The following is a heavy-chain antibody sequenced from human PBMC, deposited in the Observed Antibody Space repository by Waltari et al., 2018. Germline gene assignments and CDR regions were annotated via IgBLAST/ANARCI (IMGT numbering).Heavy chain of an antibody. CDR1: GFTFSSYW. D-gene: IGHD1-7*01. V-gene: IGHV3-21*01. J-gene: IGHJ4*02. CDR3: ASLRGQLELGFDY. CDR2: ISSSSSYI. Sequence: EVQLVESGGGLVQPGGSLRLSCAASGFTFSSYWMSWVRQAPGKGLEWVSSISSSSSYIYYADSVKGRFTISRDNAKNSLYLQMNSLRAEDTAVYYCASLRGQLELGFDYWGQETLVTVSS.